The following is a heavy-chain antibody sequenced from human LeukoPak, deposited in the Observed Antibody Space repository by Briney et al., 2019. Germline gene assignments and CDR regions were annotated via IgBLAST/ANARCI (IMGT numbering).Heavy chain of an antibody. V-gene: IGHV3-30*18. D-gene: IGHD3-22*01. CDR1: GFTFSSYG. J-gene: IGHJ4*02. CDR2: ISYDGSNK. CDR3: AKIHYYESSGYLEY. Sequence: GGSLRLSCAASGFTFSSYGMHWVRQAPGKGLEWVAVISYDGSNKYYADSVKGRFTISRDNSKNTLYLQMNSLRAEDTAVYYCAKIHYYESSGYLEYWGQGTLVAVSS.